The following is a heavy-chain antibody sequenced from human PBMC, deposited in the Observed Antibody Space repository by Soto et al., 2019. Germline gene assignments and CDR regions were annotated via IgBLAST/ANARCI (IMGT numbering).Heavy chain of an antibody. CDR2: IYYSGST. CDR3: ARGYSYGYYFAY. CDR1: GGSISSSSYY. Sequence: QLQLQESGPGLVKPSETLSLTCTVSGGSISSSSYYWGWIRQPPGKGLEWIGSIYYSGSTYYNPSLKSRVTISVDTSKTQFSLKLSSVTAADTAVYYCARGYSYGYYFAYWGQGTLVTVSS. D-gene: IGHD5-18*01. J-gene: IGHJ4*02. V-gene: IGHV4-39*01.